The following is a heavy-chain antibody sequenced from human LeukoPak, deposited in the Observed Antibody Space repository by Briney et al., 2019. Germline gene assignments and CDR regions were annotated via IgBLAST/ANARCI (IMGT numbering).Heavy chain of an antibody. CDR2: IYTSGGT. V-gene: IGHV4-4*07. CDR1: GGSISRYY. Sequence: SETLSLTCTVSGGSISRYYWSWIRQPVGEGLEWIGRIYTSGGTSYNPSLKSRVTVSVDTSKNQLSLKLSSVTAADTAVYYCARADSTAMPWDYWGQGTLVTVSS. D-gene: IGHD5-18*01. J-gene: IGHJ4*02. CDR3: ARADSTAMPWDY.